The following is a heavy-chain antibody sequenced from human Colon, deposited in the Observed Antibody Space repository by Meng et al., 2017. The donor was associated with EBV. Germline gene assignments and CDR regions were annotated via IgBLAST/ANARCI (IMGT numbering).Heavy chain of an antibody. J-gene: IGHJ4*02. V-gene: IGHV4-30-4*01. D-gene: IGHD5-12*01. Sequence: QVPLQESGPGLVKPSQTLSLPCTVSGGSISSGDYYWSWIRQPPGKGLEWIGYIYYSGSTYYNPSLKSRVTISVDTSKNQFSLKLSSVTAADTAVYYCARDRGGLGAFDYWGQGTLVTVSS. CDR1: GGSISSGDYY. CDR3: ARDRGGLGAFDY. CDR2: IYYSGST.